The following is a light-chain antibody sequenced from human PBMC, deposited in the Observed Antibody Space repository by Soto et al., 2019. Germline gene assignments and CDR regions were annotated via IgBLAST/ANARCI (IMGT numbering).Light chain of an antibody. CDR3: QTWGSGTVV. CDR2: LNSDGSH. Sequence: QLVLTQSPSASASLGASVKLTCTLSSGHSSYAIAWHQQQPEKGARYLMKLNSDGSHSTGDGIPDRFSGSSSGAERYLTTSSLQSEDEADYYCQTWGSGTVVFGGGTQLTVL. J-gene: IGLJ2*01. CDR1: SGHSSYA. V-gene: IGLV4-69*01.